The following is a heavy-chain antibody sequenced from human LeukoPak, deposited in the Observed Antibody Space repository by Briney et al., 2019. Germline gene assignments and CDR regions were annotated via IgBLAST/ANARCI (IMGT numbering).Heavy chain of an antibody. CDR3: ARQSLSSWYQIDY. D-gene: IGHD6-13*01. J-gene: IGHJ4*02. V-gene: IGHV4-4*09. CDR2: IHTSGNS. Sequence: SETLSLTCSVSGGSISRYYWVCIRQPPGKGRECIGYIHTSGNSNYNPSLTSRVTISIDTSKNQFSLNLTSVTAADTAVYYCARQSLSSWYQIDYWGQGTLVTVSS. CDR1: GGSISRYY.